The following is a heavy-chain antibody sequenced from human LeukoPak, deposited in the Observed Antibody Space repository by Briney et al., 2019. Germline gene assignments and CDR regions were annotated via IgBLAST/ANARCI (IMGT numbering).Heavy chain of an antibody. V-gene: IGHV3-30*02. J-gene: IGHJ4*02. CDR2: IRYDGSNT. CDR3: AKDGTSYYYIYY. Sequence: GGSLRLSCAASGFTFSSYAMSWVRQAPGKGLEWLAFIRYDGSNTYYADSVKGRFTVSRDDSKNTLYLQMNSLRGDDTAVYYCAKDGTSYYYIYYWGQGTLVTVSS. CDR1: GFTFSSYA. D-gene: IGHD2/OR15-2a*01.